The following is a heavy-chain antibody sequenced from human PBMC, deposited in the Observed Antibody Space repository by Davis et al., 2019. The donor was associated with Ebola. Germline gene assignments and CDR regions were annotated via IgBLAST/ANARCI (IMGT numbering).Heavy chain of an antibody. J-gene: IGHJ6*02. CDR3: ARVCCSGGSCYSYYYYGMDV. D-gene: IGHD2-15*01. CDR1: GGSISSGDYY. Sequence: PSETLSLTCTVSGGSISSGDYYWSWFRQPPGTGLEWIGYIYYSGSTYYNPSLKSRVTISVDTSKNQFSLKLSSVTAADTAVYYCARVCCSGGSCYSYYYYGMDVWGQGTAVTVSS. CDR2: IYYSGST. V-gene: IGHV4-30-4*01.